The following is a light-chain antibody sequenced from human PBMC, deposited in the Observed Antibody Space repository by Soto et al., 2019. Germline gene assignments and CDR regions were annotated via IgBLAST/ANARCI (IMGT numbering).Light chain of an antibody. V-gene: IGKV3-20*01. J-gene: IGKJ2*01. Sequence: EIVLTQSPGTLSLSPGERATLSCRASQSVSSSYLAWYQHKPGQAPRLLIYGASSRATGIPDRFSGSGSGTDFTLTISRLEPEDFSVYYCQQSGSSPHYTFGQGTKLEIK. CDR1: QSVSSSY. CDR3: QQSGSSPHYT. CDR2: GAS.